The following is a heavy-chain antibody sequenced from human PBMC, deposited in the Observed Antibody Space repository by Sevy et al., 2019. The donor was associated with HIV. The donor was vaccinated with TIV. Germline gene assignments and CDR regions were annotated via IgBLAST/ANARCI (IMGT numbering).Heavy chain of an antibody. J-gene: IGHJ4*02. V-gene: IGHV4-59*13. CDR1: GGSISSYY. CDR2: IYYSGST. D-gene: IGHD3-3*01. Sequence: SETLSLTCTVSGGSISSYYWSWIRQPPGKGLEWIGYIYYSGSTNYNPSLKSRVTISVDTSKNQFSLKLSSVTAADTAVYYCARGLRFLGAFHYWGQGTLVTVSS. CDR3: ARGLRFLGAFHY.